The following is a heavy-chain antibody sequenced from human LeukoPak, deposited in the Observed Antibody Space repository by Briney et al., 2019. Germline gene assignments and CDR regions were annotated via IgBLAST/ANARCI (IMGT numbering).Heavy chain of an antibody. CDR2: IYHSGST. J-gene: IGHJ4*02. V-gene: IGHV4-38-2*02. D-gene: IGHD2-15*01. CDR1: GYSISSGYY. CDR3: ARFILRSYYFDY. Sequence: SETLSLTCTVSGYSISSGYYWGWIRQPPGKGLEWIGSIYHSGSTNYNPSLKSRVTISVDTSKNQFSLKLSSVTAADTAVYYCARFILRSYYFDYWGQGTLVTVSS.